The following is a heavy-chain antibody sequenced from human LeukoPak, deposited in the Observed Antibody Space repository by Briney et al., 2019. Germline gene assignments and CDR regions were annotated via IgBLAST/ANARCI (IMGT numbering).Heavy chain of an antibody. Sequence: GRSLRLSCTASGFTFSASGMHWVRQAPGKGLEWVATIWYDGGKTFYANSVKGRFTISRDNSRKTLYLQVNSLRAEDTAVYYCATDRAWGGSCPDSWGHGTLVTVSS. CDR2: IWYDGGKT. J-gene: IGHJ5*01. D-gene: IGHD1-26*01. V-gene: IGHV3-33*01. CDR3: ATDRAWGGSCPDS. CDR1: GFTFSASG.